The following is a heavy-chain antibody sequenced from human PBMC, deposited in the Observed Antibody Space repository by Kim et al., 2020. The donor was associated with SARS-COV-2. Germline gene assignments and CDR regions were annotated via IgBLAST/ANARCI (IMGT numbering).Heavy chain of an antibody. J-gene: IGHJ4*02. Sequence: GGSLRLSCAASGFTFSSYGMHWVRQAPGKGLEWVAVISYDGSNKYYADSVKGRFTISRDNSKNTLYLQMNSLRAEDTAVYYCAKGQGYSYGHADFDYWGQGTLVTVSS. D-gene: IGHD5-18*01. CDR1: GFTFSSYG. CDR3: AKGQGYSYGHADFDY. V-gene: IGHV3-30*18. CDR2: ISYDGSNK.